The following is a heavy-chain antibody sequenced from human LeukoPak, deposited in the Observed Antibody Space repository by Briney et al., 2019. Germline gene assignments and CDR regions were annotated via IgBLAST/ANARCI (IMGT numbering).Heavy chain of an antibody. J-gene: IGHJ6*02. V-gene: IGHV4-39*01. Sequence: PSETLSLTCTVSVGSISSSSHNWGWIRQPPGKGLEWIGSIYYSGSTYYNPSLKSRVTIFVDTSKNQFSLKLSSVTAADTAVYYCARHVDYGSGNYYKRTYYYYGMDVWGQGTTVTVSS. D-gene: IGHD3-10*01. CDR2: IYYSGST. CDR3: ARHVDYGSGNYYKRTYYYYGMDV. CDR1: VGSISSSSHN.